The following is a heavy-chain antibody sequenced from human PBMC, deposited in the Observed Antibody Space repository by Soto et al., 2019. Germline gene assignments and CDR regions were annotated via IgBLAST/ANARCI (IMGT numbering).Heavy chain of an antibody. CDR2: ISSSSSTI. J-gene: IGHJ4*02. Sequence: GGSLRLSCAASGFTFSSYSMNWFRQAPGKGLEWVSYISSSSSTIYYADSVKGRFTISRDNAKNSLYLQMNSLRAEDTAVYYCAREIAYSSSTGFDYWGQGTLVTVSS. V-gene: IGHV3-48*01. D-gene: IGHD6-6*01. CDR1: GFTFSSYS. CDR3: AREIAYSSSTGFDY.